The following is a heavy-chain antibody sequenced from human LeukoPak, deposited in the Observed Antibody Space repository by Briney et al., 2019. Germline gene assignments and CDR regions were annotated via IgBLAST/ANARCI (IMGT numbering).Heavy chain of an antibody. Sequence: GGSLRLSCAASGFTFSTYGMSWVRQAPGKGLEWVANIKQDGSQKYYVHSVKGRFTISRDNAKNSLYLQMNSLRAEDTAVYYCAREKSGSNAAFDYWGQGILVTVSS. V-gene: IGHV3-7*01. J-gene: IGHJ4*02. CDR2: IKQDGSQK. CDR3: AREKSGSNAAFDY. CDR1: GFTFSTYG. D-gene: IGHD1-26*01.